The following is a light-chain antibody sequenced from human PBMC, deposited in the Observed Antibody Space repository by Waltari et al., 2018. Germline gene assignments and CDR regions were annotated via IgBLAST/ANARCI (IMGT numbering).Light chain of an antibody. CDR1: QSVSRT. Sequence: EIVFTQSPGILSLSPGDRATLSCRASQSVSRTLAWYQQRPGQAPRLPIYGASSRATGIPDRFSGGGSGTDFSLTISRLEPEDFAVYYCQHYVRLPATFGQGTKVEIK. V-gene: IGKV3-20*01. J-gene: IGKJ1*01. CDR2: GAS. CDR3: QHYVRLPAT.